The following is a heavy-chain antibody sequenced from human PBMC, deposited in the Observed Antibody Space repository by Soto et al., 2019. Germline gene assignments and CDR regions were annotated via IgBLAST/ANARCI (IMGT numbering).Heavy chain of an antibody. V-gene: IGHV3-7*01. Sequence: GGSLRLSCAASGFTFSSYWMSWVRQSPGKGLEWVANIKHDGNEKYYADSVKGRFTISRDNSKNTLFLQMNSLRAEDTAVYYCARDLEYSSGWYVYYYYGMDVWGQGTTVTVSS. CDR2: IKHDGNEK. J-gene: IGHJ6*02. CDR3: ARDLEYSSGWYVYYYYGMDV. CDR1: GFTFSSYW. D-gene: IGHD6-19*01.